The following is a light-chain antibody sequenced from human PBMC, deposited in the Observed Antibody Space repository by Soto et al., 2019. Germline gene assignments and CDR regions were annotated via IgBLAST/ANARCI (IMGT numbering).Light chain of an antibody. Sequence: DIQMTQSPSSLSASVGHSVTITCRASQSISSYLNWYQQKPGIAPKLLIYAASSLQSGVPSRFSGSGSGTDVTLTISSLQPEDFATYYCQQSYSTPYTFGQGTKLEIK. CDR2: AAS. V-gene: IGKV1-39*01. CDR3: QQSYSTPYT. J-gene: IGKJ2*01. CDR1: QSISSY.